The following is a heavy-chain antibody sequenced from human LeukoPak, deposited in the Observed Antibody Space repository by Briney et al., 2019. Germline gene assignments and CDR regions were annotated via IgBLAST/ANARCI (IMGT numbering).Heavy chain of an antibody. V-gene: IGHV6-1*01. J-gene: IGHJ6*02. CDR3: ARDLGDKYDRGYYYGMDV. Sequence: SQTLSLTCAVSGDTVSSNSATWNWIRQSPSRGLEWLGRTYYRSKWYNDYAVSVKSRIIITPDTSKNQFSLQLNSVTPEDTAVYYCARDLGDKYDRGYYYGMDVWDQGTTVTVSS. D-gene: IGHD3-22*01. CDR1: GDTVSSNSAT. CDR2: TYYRSKWYN.